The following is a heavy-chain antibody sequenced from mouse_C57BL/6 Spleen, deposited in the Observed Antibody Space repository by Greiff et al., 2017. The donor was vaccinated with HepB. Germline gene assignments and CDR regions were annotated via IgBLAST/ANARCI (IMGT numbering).Heavy chain of an antibody. CDR1: GYTFTDYN. CDR2: INPNNGGT. CDR3: AFYYYGSSPFAY. V-gene: IGHV1-18*01. J-gene: IGHJ3*01. Sequence: VQLKQSGPELVKPGASVKIPCKASGYTFTDYNMDWVKQSHGKSLEWIGDINPNNGGTIYNQKFKGKATLTVDKSSSTAYMELRSLTSEDTAVYYCAFYYYGSSPFAYWGQGTLVTVSA. D-gene: IGHD1-1*01.